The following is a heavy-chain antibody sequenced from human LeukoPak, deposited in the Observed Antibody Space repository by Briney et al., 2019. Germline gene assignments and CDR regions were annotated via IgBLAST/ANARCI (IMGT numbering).Heavy chain of an antibody. D-gene: IGHD3-9*01. CDR1: GYSFTSYW. Sequence: GESLKISCKGSGYSFTSYWIGWVRQMPGKGLEWMGIIYPGDSDTRYSPSFQGQVTISADKSIGTAYLQWSGLKASDTAMYYCARHDILTGFDYWGQGTLVTVSS. CDR2: IYPGDSDT. J-gene: IGHJ4*02. V-gene: IGHV5-51*01. CDR3: ARHDILTGFDY.